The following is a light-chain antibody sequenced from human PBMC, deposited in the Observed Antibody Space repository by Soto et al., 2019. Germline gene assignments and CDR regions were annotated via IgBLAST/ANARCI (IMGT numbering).Light chain of an antibody. CDR3: QRYDGY. Sequence: DTQMTQSPSTLSASVGETVTITCGARQNINNWLAWYQQKPEKVPKLLIYGASTLEDGVPSRFSGSRSGTEFTLTINSLQPDNIATYYCQRYDGYFGQGTKLEIK. CDR1: QNINNW. J-gene: IGKJ2*01. CDR2: GAS. V-gene: IGKV1-5*01.